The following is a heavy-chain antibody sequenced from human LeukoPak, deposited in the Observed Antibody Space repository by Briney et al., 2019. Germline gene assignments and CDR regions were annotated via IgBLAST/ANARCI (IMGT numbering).Heavy chain of an antibody. Sequence: GGSLRLSCAASGFTFSDYTVNWVRQAPGKGLEWLSYIDTWGTTIYYADSVKGRFTMSRDNAKNSLYLQMNSLRAEDTAVYFCAVLGTRGRIDYWGQGTLVTVSS. D-gene: IGHD3-3*02. CDR3: AVLGTRGRIDY. CDR1: GFTFSDYT. V-gene: IGHV3-48*01. J-gene: IGHJ4*02. CDR2: IDTWGTTI.